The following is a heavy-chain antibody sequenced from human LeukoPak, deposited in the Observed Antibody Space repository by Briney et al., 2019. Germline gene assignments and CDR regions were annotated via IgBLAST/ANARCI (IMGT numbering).Heavy chain of an antibody. V-gene: IGHV3-21*01. J-gene: IGHJ6*02. Sequence: GGSLRLSCAASGFTFSSYSMNWVRQAPGKGLEWVSSISSSSSYIYYADSVKGRFTISRDNAKNSLYLQMNSLRAEDTAVYYCAGGVQLERRRNYYYGMDVWGQGTTVTVSS. CDR3: AGGVQLERRRNYYYGMDV. D-gene: IGHD1-1*01. CDR1: GFTFSSYS. CDR2: ISSSSSYI.